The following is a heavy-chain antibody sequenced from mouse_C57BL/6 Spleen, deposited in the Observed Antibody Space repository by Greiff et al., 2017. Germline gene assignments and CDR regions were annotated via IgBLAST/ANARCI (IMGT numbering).Heavy chain of an antibody. J-gene: IGHJ4*01. CDR3: TSPNYYGTPYYAMDY. Sequence: DVKLVESGEGLVKPGGSLKLSCAASGFTFSSYAMSWVRQTPEKRLEWVAYISSGGDYIYYADTVKGRFTISRDNARNTLYLQMSSLKSEDTAMYYCTSPNYYGTPYYAMDYWGQGTSVTVSS. D-gene: IGHD1-1*01. V-gene: IGHV5-9-1*02. CDR2: ISSGGDYI. CDR1: GFTFSSYA.